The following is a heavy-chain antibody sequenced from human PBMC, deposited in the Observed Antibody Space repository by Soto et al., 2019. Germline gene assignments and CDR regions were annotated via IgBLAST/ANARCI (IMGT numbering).Heavy chain of an antibody. Sequence: QVQLVQSGAEVKKPGASVKVSCKVSRDTYTKYVIHWVRQAPGQRLEWMAWINPGNGNTMYSPELQDRLTITWDTSASTVNMELSSRRYEETTLYYCARGQCSSASCFYFDYWGQGSMVTVSS. V-gene: IGHV1-3*01. CDR3: ARGQCSSASCFYFDY. J-gene: IGHJ4*02. D-gene: IGHD2-2*01. CDR2: INPGNGNT. CDR1: RDTYTKYV.